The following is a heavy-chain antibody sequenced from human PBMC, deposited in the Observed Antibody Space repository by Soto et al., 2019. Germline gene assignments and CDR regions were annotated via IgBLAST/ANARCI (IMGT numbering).Heavy chain of an antibody. J-gene: IGHJ4*02. D-gene: IGHD3-9*01. CDR3: ARSFNDWTTYFDY. CDR1: GFSVTDHY. Sequence: GGSLRLSCAASGFSVTDHYMTCVRQAPGKGLEWVSVLYTGGSAYYGDSVKGRFTISRDSSTNTPYLQMNSLKVGDTAFYFCARSFNDWTTYFDYWSEGPLVTVS. V-gene: IGHV3-53*01. CDR2: LYTGGSA.